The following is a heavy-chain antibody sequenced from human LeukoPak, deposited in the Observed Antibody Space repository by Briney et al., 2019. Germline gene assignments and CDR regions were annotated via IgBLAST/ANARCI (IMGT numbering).Heavy chain of an antibody. Sequence: PSETLSLTCSVYGGSLSPYYWNWIRQAPGKGLEWIGEINHRGSTTYNPSLKSRVIISVDTSKNQFSLKLSSVTAADTAVYYCARVGLDWGSIDCWGQGTLVTVSS. J-gene: IGHJ4*02. CDR2: INHRGST. D-gene: IGHD3/OR15-3a*01. CDR3: ARVGLDWGSIDC. V-gene: IGHV4-34*01. CDR1: GGSLSPYY.